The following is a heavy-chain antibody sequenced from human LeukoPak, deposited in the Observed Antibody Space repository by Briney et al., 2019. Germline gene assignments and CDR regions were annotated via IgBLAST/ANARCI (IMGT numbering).Heavy chain of an antibody. J-gene: IGHJ4*02. D-gene: IGHD4-4*01. Sequence: SETLSLTCTVSGGSISSGGYYWSWIRQHPGKGLEWIGYIYYSGSTYYNPSLKSRVTISVDTSKNQFSLKLSSVTAADTAVYYCARIYSTYTYFDYWGQGTLVTVSS. CDR2: IYYSGST. CDR1: GGSISSGGYY. CDR3: ARIYSTYTYFDY. V-gene: IGHV4-31*03.